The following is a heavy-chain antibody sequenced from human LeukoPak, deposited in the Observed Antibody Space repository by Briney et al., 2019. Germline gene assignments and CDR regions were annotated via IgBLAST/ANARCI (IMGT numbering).Heavy chain of an antibody. J-gene: IGHJ5*02. CDR2: IRYDATIK. Sequence: GGSLRLSCAASGFIFSDYDMHWVRQAPGKGLEWLAFIRYDATIKYYADSVRGRFTISRDNSKNTLYLQMNTQRAEDTAVYYCAKPTLNPHNWFDPWGQGTLVTVSS. CDR1: GFIFSDYD. V-gene: IGHV3-30*02. CDR3: AKPTLNPHNWFDP.